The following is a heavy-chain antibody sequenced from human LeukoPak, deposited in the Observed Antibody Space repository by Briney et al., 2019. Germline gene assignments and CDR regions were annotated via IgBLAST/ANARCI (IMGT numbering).Heavy chain of an antibody. V-gene: IGHV4-30-2*01. CDR1: GGSISSGGYY. J-gene: IGHJ6*03. CDR3: ARDLAPLWDIVVVPAAIDYYYMDV. D-gene: IGHD2-2*02. CDR2: IYHSGST. Sequence: PSETLSLTCTVSGGSISSGGYYWSWIRQPPGKGLEWIGYIYHSGSTYYNPSLKSRVTISVDRSKNQFSLKLSSVTAADTAVYYCARDLAPLWDIVVVPAAIDYYYMDVWGKGTTVTVSS.